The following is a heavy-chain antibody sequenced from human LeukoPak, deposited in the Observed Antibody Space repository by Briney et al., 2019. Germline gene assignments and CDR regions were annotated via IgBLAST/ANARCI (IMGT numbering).Heavy chain of an antibody. J-gene: IGHJ6*02. Sequence: PGGSLRLSCAASGFTFSSYWMHWVRQAPGKGLVWVSRINSDGSSTSYADSVKGRFTISRDNAKNTLYLQMNGLRAEDTAVYYCARDQMGPYYGMDVWGQGTTVTVSS. CDR2: INSDGSST. V-gene: IGHV3-74*01. CDR3: ARDQMGPYYGMDV. CDR1: GFTFSSYW. D-gene: IGHD5-24*01.